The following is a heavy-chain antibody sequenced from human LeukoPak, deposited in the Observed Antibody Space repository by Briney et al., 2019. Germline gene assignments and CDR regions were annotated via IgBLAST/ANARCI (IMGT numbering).Heavy chain of an antibody. CDR1: GFTFSSYA. V-gene: IGHV3-30-3*01. Sequence: GGSLRLSCAASGFTFSSYAMHWVRQAPGKGLERVAVISYDGSNKYYADSVKGRFTISRDNSKNTLYLQMNSLRAEDTAVYYCARDRSSLYSSSWYVNWFDPWGQGTLVTVSS. CDR3: ARDRSSLYSSSWYVNWFDP. J-gene: IGHJ5*02. D-gene: IGHD6-13*01. CDR2: ISYDGSNK.